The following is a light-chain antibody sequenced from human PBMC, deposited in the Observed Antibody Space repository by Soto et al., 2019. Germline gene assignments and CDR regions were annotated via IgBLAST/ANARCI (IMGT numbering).Light chain of an antibody. Sequence: SVLTQPASVSGSPGQSITISCTGTSSDVGSYNLVSWYQQHPGKAPQLMIYEVSKRPSGVSNRFSGSKSGNTASLTIAGLQAEDEAEYYSCSYAGSSTYVFGTGTKGTVL. CDR2: EVS. J-gene: IGLJ1*01. CDR3: CSYAGSSTYV. V-gene: IGLV2-23*02. CDR1: SSDVGSYNL.